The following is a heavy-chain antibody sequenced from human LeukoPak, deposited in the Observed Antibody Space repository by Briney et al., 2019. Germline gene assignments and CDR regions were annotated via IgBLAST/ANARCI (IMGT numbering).Heavy chain of an antibody. J-gene: IGHJ4*02. D-gene: IGHD3-22*01. V-gene: IGHV1-69*13. CDR1: GGTFSSYA. CDR2: IIPIFGTA. Sequence: ASVKVSCKASGGTFSSYAISWVRQAPGQGLEWMGGIIPIFGTANYAQKFQGRVTITADESTSTAYMELSSLRSEDTAVYYCARDPGGSSGYYRPFDYWGQGTLVTVSS. CDR3: ARDPGGSSGYYRPFDY.